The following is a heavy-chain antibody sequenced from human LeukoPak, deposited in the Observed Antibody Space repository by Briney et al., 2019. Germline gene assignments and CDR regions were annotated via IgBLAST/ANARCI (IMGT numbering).Heavy chain of an antibody. CDR3: ARSTGWFDP. CDR1: GFTFSSYS. V-gene: IGHV3-21*01. J-gene: IGHJ5*02. Sequence: GGSLRLSCAVSGFTFSSYSMTWVRQAPGKGLEWVSSISSSSTYIYYTDSVKGRFTISRDNAKNSLFLQMNSLRAEDTAVYYCARSTGWFDPWGQGTLVTVSS. CDR2: ISSSSTYI.